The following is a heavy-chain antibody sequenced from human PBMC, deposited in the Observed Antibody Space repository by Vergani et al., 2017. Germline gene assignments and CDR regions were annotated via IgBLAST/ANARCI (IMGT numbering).Heavy chain of an antibody. J-gene: IGHJ4*02. CDR1: GYTFTSYG. V-gene: IGHV1-18*01. CDR2: ISAYNGNT. CDR3: ARPVRLRSSSTSCFEDYFGY. D-gene: IGHD2-2*01. Sequence: QVQLVQSGAEVKKPGASVKVSCKASGYTFTSYGISWVRQAPGQGLDWMGWISAYNGNTNYARKLQGRVTMTTDTSTSTAYMELRSLRSDDTAVHYCARPVRLRSSSTSCFEDYFGYWGQGTLGTVSS.